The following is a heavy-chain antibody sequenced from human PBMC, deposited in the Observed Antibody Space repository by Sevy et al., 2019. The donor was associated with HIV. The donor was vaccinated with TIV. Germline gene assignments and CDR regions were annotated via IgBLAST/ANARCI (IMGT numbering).Heavy chain of an antibody. CDR1: GFTFSSYG. J-gene: IGHJ4*02. CDR3: AREGCCGGSCYDFDY. D-gene: IGHD2-15*01. CDR2: IWYDGSNK. Sequence: GGSLRLSCAASGFTFSSYGMHWVRQAPGKGLEWVAVIWYDGSNKYYADSVKGRFTISRDNSKNTLYLQMNSLRAEDTAVYYCAREGCCGGSCYDFDYWGQGTLVTVSS. V-gene: IGHV3-33*01.